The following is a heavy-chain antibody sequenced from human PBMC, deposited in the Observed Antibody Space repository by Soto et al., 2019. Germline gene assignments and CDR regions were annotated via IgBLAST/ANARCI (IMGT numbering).Heavy chain of an antibody. CDR1: GYTFTSYD. J-gene: IGHJ6*02. CDR2: MDPNSGNT. D-gene: IGHD6-19*01. CDR3: AREAKQWLVVYYYYYYGMDV. Sequence: RASVKVSCKASGYTFTSYDINWVRQATGQGLEWMGWMDPNSGNTGYAQKFQGRVTMTRNTSISTAYMELSSLRSEDTAVYYCAREAKQWLVVYYYYYYGMDVWGQGTTVTVSS. V-gene: IGHV1-8*01.